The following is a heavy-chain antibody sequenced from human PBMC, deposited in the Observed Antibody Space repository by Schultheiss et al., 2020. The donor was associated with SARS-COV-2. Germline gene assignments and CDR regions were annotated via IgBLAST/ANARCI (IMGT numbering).Heavy chain of an antibody. V-gene: IGHV3-30*03. J-gene: IGHJ6*02. CDR2: ISSDGSYK. CDR3: ARGGPYDYGDYGRKRTGVGDYYYYYGMDV. D-gene: IGHD4-17*01. Sequence: GGSLRLSCAASGFTLSNYDMNWVRQAPGKGLEWVAVISSDGSYKYYADSVKGRFTISRDNSKNTLYLQMNSLRAEDTAVYYCARGGPYDYGDYGRKRTGVGDYYYYYGMDVWGQGTTVTVSS. CDR1: GFTLSNYD.